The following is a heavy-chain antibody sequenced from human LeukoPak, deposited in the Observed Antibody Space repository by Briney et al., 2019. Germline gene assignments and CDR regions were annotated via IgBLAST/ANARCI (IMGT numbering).Heavy chain of an antibody. CDR1: GGSIGSSNW. CDR2: IYHSGGT. CDR3: ARIPVTGTVDY. V-gene: IGHV4-4*02. D-gene: IGHD6-19*01. J-gene: IGHJ4*02. Sequence: SGTLSLTCAVSGGSIGSSNWWSWVRQPPGKGLEWIGEIYHSGGTNFNPSLESRVTISVDKSKNQFSLKLSSVTAADTAVYFCARIPVTGTVDYWGRGTLVTVSS.